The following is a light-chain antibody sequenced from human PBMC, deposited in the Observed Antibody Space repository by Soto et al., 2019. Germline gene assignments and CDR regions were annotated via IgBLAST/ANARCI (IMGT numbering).Light chain of an antibody. V-gene: IGKV3-20*01. J-gene: IGKJ4*01. CDR3: RPYANEPLS. CDR1: QSVGNNS. Sequence: EIVLTQSPGTLSLSPGERATLSCRASQSVGNNSLAWYQQKPGQPPSLLIYHASIRATGIPDRFSGSGSGADVTLTISRLEREDFAVYCCRPYANEPLSFGGGTKVQIK. CDR2: HAS.